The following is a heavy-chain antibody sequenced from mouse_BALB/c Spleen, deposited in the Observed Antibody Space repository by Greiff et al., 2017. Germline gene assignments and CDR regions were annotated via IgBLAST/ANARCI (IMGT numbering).Heavy chain of an antibody. V-gene: IGHV1S29*02. CDR1: GYTFTDYN. D-gene: IGHD2-4*01. J-gene: IGHJ4*01. CDR3: ARWDYGDTRAMDY. Sequence: VQLKESGPELVKPGASVKISCKASGYTFTDYNMHWVKQSHGKSLEWIGYIYPYNGGTGYNQKFKSKATLTVDNSSSTAYMELRSLTSEDSAVYYCARWDYGDTRAMDYWGQGTSVTVSS. CDR2: IYPYNGGT.